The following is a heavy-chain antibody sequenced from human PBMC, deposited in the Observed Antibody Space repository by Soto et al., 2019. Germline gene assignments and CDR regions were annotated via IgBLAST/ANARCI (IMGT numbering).Heavy chain of an antibody. D-gene: IGHD6-6*01. Sequence: ESGPTPGNPPQTLTLTCTFSGFSLTTSGVGVGWVRQPPGKALEWPASIYWNDDKRYSPSLKSRLTITKDTSINQVVLTMTNMDPVDTDTYCCEHTIRIAARPGYYGMDVWGQGTTVTVSS. CDR1: GFSLTTSGVG. CDR3: EHTIRIAARPGYYGMDV. CDR2: IYWNDDK. V-gene: IGHV2-5*01. J-gene: IGHJ6*02.